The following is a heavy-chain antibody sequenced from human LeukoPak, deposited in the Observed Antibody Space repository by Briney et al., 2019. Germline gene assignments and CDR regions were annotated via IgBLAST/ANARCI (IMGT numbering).Heavy chain of an antibody. V-gene: IGHV1-8*01. CDR2: MNPNSGST. Sequence: ASVKVSCKASGYTFTNYDINWVRLATGQGLEWMGWMNPNSGSTGYAQKFQGRVTTTRNTSVSTAYMDLSSLRSEDTAVYYCARGSSGDYSVSGSAWFDPWGQGTLVTVSS. CDR3: ARGSSGDYSVSGSAWFDP. D-gene: IGHD3-10*01. J-gene: IGHJ5*02. CDR1: GYTFTNYD.